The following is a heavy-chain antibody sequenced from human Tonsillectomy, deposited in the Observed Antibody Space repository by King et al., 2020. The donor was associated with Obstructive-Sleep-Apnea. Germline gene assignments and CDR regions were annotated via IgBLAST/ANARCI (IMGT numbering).Heavy chain of an antibody. Sequence: VQLQESGPGLVKPSENLSLTCTVSGGSISSYYWSWIRQPPGKGLEWIGYIYYSGSTNYNPSLKSRVTISVDTSKNQFSLKLSSVTAADTAVYYCARDMNVAAAGTGAFDIWGQGTMVTVSS. CDR2: IYYSGST. CDR3: ARDMNVAAAGTGAFDI. CDR1: GGSISSYY. V-gene: IGHV4-59*01. D-gene: IGHD6-13*01. J-gene: IGHJ3*02.